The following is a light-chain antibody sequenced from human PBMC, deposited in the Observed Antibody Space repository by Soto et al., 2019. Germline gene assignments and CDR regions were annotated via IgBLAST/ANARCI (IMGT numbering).Light chain of an antibody. CDR1: QSVSSN. CDR2: GAS. Sequence: EIVMTQSPATLSVSPGERATLSCRASQSVSSNLAWYQQKPGQAPRLLIYGASTRATGIPARFSGSGSGTDFTLTISRLEPDDFAVYYCQQHGTSPITFGQGTRLEI. V-gene: IGKV3-15*01. CDR3: QQHGTSPIT. J-gene: IGKJ5*01.